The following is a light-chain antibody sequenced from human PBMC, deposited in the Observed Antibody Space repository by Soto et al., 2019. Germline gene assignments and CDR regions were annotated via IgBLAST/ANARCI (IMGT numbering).Light chain of an antibody. V-gene: IGLV1-47*01. CDR1: SSNIGSNY. Sequence: QLVLTQPPSASGTPGQRVTISCSGSSSNIGSNYVFWYQHLPGTAPKLLIYRNNQRPSGVPDRFSGSKSGTSASLAISGLRSDEETDYYCAAGDDSLSGVVFGGGTKLTVL. CDR2: RNN. CDR3: AAGDDSLSGVV. J-gene: IGLJ2*01.